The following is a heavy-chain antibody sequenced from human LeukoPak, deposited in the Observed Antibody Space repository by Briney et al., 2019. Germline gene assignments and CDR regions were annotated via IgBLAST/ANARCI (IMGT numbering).Heavy chain of an antibody. V-gene: IGHV3-23*01. CDR2: ISGSGGST. J-gene: IGHJ4*02. Sequence: GGSLRLSCAASGFTVSTNFMSWVRQAPGRRLEWVSAISGSGGSTYYADSVKGRFTISRDNSKNTLYLQMNSLRAEDTAVYYCAKDSSYYITMIVGFDYWGQGTLVTVSS. D-gene: IGHD3-22*01. CDR3: AKDSSYYITMIVGFDY. CDR1: GFTVSTNF.